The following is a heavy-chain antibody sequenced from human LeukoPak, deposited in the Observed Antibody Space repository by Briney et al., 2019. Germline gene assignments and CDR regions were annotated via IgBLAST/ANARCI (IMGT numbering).Heavy chain of an antibody. CDR1: GGSISNGGYY. J-gene: IGHJ5*02. V-gene: IGHV4-39*01. Sequence: SETLSLTCTVPGGSISNGGYYWGWIRQPPGKGLEWIGSIYYSGSTFYNPSLKSRVSISVDTSMDQFSLTLSSVTAADTAVYNCARHKLGSSWFDPWGQGTLVTVSS. CDR3: ARHKLGSSWFDP. CDR2: IYYSGST. D-gene: IGHD1-26*01.